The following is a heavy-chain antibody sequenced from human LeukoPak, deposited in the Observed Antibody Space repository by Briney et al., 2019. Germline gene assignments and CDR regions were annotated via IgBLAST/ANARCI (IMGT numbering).Heavy chain of an antibody. D-gene: IGHD3-10*01. V-gene: IGHV3-23*01. CDR2: ISGSGSST. J-gene: IGHJ3*02. CDR1: GWTFSNYA. CDR3: AKGSFADPFDI. Sequence: PGWAVRVSCACCGWTFSNYAMSGVRQAPGKGLDGVSAISGSGSSTYYAYCVNGRLTISRHNSQNTLYLQMNSLSAEDTAVYYCAKGSFADPFDIWGQGIMVTVSS.